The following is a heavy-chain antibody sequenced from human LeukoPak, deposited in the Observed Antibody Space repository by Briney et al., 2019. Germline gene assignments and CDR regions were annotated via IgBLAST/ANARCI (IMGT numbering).Heavy chain of an antibody. J-gene: IGHJ3*02. CDR2: IYYSGST. V-gene: IGHV4-59*01. Sequence: SETLSLTCTVSGGSISSYYWSWIRQTPGKGLEWIGYIYYSGSTSYNPSLKSRVTISLDTSKNQFSLKLSSVTAADTAFYYCARYIVSYPHDAFDIWGQGTMVTVSS. CDR3: ARYIVSYPHDAFDI. CDR1: GGSISSYY. D-gene: IGHD2-15*01.